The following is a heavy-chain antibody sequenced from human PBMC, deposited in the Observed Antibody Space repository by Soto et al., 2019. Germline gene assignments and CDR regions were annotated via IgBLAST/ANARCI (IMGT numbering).Heavy chain of an antibody. J-gene: IGHJ6*02. D-gene: IGHD2-21*02. CDR3: ARATVVTRHSDYYYGMDV. CDR2: ISAYNGNT. V-gene: IGHV1-18*04. Sequence: QVQLVQSGAEVKKPGASVKVSCKASGYTFTSYGISWVRQAPGQGLEWMGWISAYNGNTNYAQKLQGRVTMTTDTTTSTAYMELRSLRPDDTAVYYCARATVVTRHSDYYYGMDVWGQGTTVTVSS. CDR1: GYTFTSYG.